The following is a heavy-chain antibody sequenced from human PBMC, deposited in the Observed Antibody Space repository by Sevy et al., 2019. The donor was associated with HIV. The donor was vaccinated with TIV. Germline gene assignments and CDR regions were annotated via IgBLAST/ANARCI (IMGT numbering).Heavy chain of an antibody. CDR3: ARRNDFDI. CDR2: VYYTGGT. J-gene: IGHJ3*02. Sequence: SETLSLTCTVSGGSINSDHWNWIRQPPGKGLEWIGYVYYTGGTNYNPSLKNRVTISVDRTKNHFSINLTSVTDADTAVYYCARRNDFDIWGQGTMVTVSS. CDR1: GGSINSDH. V-gene: IGHV4-59*08.